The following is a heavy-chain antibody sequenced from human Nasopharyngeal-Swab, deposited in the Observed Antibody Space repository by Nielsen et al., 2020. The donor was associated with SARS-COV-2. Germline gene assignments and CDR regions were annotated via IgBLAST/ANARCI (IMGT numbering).Heavy chain of an antibody. CDR1: GFGFSNYE. V-gene: IGHV3-48*03. Sequence: GESLKISCAASGFGFSNYEMNWVRQAPGKGLEWISYISTTTAPIYYADSVKGRFTISRDNAKNSLYLQMNSLRAEDTAVYYCAREVPYSGHDDAFDIWGQGTMVTVSA. CDR2: ISTTTAPI. CDR3: AREVPYSGHDDAFDI. D-gene: IGHD5-12*01. J-gene: IGHJ3*02.